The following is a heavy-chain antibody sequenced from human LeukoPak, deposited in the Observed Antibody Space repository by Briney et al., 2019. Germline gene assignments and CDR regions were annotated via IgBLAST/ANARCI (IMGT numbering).Heavy chain of an antibody. V-gene: IGHV1-24*01. CDR1: GYTLTELS. Sequence: APVKVSCKVSGYTLTELSMHWVRQAPGKGLEWMGGFDPEDGETIYAQKFQGRVTMTEDTSTDTAYMELSSLRSEDTAVYYCATARPYYYDSSDDAFDIWGQGTMVTVSS. CDR3: ATARPYYYDSSDDAFDI. CDR2: FDPEDGET. D-gene: IGHD3-22*01. J-gene: IGHJ3*02.